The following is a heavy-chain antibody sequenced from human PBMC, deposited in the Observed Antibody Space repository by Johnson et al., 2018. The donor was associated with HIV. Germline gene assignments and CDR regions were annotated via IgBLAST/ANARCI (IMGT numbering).Heavy chain of an antibody. CDR1: GFTFDDHA. V-gene: IGHV3-9*01. J-gene: IGHJ3*02. CDR3: ASLRNWAMFRAFDI. D-gene: IGHD5-18*01. CDR2: IIWNSGSI. Sequence: VQLVESGGGLVQPGRSLRLSCAASGFTFDDHAMHWVRQAPGKGLEWVSGIIWNSGSIAYADSVKGRFTISRDNAKNSLYLQMNSLRAEDTALYYCASLRNWAMFRAFDIWGQGTMVTVSS.